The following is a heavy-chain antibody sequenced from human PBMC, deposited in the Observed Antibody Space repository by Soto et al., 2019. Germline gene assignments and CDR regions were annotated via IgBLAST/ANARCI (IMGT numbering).Heavy chain of an antibody. D-gene: IGHD1-26*01. CDR1: GYTLTELS. J-gene: IGHJ6*02. CDR2: FDPEDGET. Sequence: GASVKVSCKVSGYTLTELSMHCVRQAPGKGLEWMGGFDPEDGETIYAQKFQGRVTMTEDTSTDTAYMELSSLRSEDTAVYYCATIDIVGATDYYYGMDVWGQGTRVTVSS. CDR3: ATIDIVGATDYYYGMDV. V-gene: IGHV1-24*01.